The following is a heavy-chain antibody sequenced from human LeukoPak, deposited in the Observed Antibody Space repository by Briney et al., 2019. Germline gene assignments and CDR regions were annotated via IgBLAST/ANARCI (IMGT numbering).Heavy chain of an antibody. J-gene: IGHJ3*02. CDR1: GFTFSSYW. D-gene: IGHD3-22*01. CDR2: NRDKSKSYTT. V-gene: IGHV3-72*01. CDR3: TRPSYYDSRGYSTNGFDI. Sequence: GGSLRLSCEASGFTFSSYWMSWVRQAPGKGLEWVGRNRDKSKSYTTDYAASVRGRFTTSRDDSKNSLYLQMYSLKTEDTAVYFCTRPSYYDSRGYSTNGFDIWGQGTMVTVSS.